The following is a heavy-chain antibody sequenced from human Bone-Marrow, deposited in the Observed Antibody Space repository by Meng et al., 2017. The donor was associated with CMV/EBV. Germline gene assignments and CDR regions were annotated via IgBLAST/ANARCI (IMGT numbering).Heavy chain of an antibody. V-gene: IGHV3-7*01. CDR1: GFTFSSYG. D-gene: IGHD4-11*01. CDR2: IKQDGSEK. Sequence: GESLKISCAASGFTFSSYGMHWVRQAPGKGLEWVANIKQDGSEKYYVDSVKGRFTISRDNAKNSLYLQMNSLRAEDTAVYYCARTPTVTTYTYYYYYGMDVWGQGTTVTVSS. CDR3: ARTPTVTTYTYYYYYGMDV. J-gene: IGHJ6*01.